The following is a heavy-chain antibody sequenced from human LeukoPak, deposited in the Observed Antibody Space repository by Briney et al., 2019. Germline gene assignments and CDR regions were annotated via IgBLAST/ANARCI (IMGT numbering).Heavy chain of an antibody. J-gene: IGHJ3*02. Sequence: PGGSLRLSCAASGFTFDDYAMHWVRQAPGKGLEWVSLISWDGGSTYYADSVKGRFTISRDNSKNSLYLQMNSLRAEDTALYYCAKDLAMIVVEGAFDIWGQGTMVTVSS. CDR2: ISWDGGST. D-gene: IGHD3-22*01. CDR1: GFTFDDYA. CDR3: AKDLAMIVVEGAFDI. V-gene: IGHV3-43D*03.